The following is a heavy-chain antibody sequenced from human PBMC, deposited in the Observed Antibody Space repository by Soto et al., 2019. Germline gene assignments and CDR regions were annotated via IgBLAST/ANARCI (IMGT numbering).Heavy chain of an antibody. J-gene: IGHJ5*02. CDR2: IHSSGST. CDR1: GDSMNSYH. Sequence: PSDTLSLTSTVSGDSMNSYHWAGIRKAAGKGLEWIGHIHSSGSTNYNPSLKSRVTMSVDTSKNQFSLRLMSLTAADTAVYYCARDQGVDAAGITCFDPWGQRLLVTVPS. CDR3: ARDQGVDAAGITCFDP. V-gene: IGHV4-4*07. D-gene: IGHD3-10*01.